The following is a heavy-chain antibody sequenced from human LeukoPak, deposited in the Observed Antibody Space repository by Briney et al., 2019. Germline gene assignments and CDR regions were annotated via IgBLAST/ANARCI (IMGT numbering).Heavy chain of an antibody. CDR2: IYPGDSDT. D-gene: IGHD3-10*01. Sequence: GESLKISCKGSGYSFTSYWIGWVRQMPGKGLEWMGIIYPGDSDTRYSPSFQGQVTISADKSISTAYLQWSSLKASDTAMYYCARLGYYGSGSYPPVDYWGQGTLVTVSS. CDR3: ARLGYYGSGSYPPVDY. CDR1: GYSFTSYW. V-gene: IGHV5-51*01. J-gene: IGHJ4*02.